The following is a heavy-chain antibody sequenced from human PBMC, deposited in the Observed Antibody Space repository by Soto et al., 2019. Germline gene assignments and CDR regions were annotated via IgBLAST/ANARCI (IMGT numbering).Heavy chain of an antibody. CDR3: AKGKWEMDY. CDR1: GFTFSSYG. J-gene: IGHJ4*02. V-gene: IGHV3-30*18. Sequence: QVQLVESGGGVVQPGRSLRLSCAASGFTFSSYGMHWVRQAPGKGLEWVALISYDGSNKNYADSVRGRFTISRDNSKNTLSLQMNSLRAEDTAVYYCAKGKWEMDYWGQGTLVTVSS. CDR2: ISYDGSNK. D-gene: IGHD1-26*01.